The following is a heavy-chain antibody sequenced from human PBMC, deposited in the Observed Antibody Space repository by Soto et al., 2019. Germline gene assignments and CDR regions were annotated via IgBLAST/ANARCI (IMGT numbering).Heavy chain of an antibody. V-gene: IGHV4-30-4*01. CDR2: IYYSGST. Sequence: SETLSLTCTVSGGPISSGDYYWSWIRQPPGKGLEWIGYIYYSGSTYYNPSLKSRVTISVDTSKNQFSLKLSSVTAADTAVYYCARGHCSSTSCPIIYYGMDVWGQGTTVTVSS. J-gene: IGHJ6*02. CDR3: ARGHCSSTSCPIIYYGMDV. D-gene: IGHD2-2*01. CDR1: GGPISSGDYY.